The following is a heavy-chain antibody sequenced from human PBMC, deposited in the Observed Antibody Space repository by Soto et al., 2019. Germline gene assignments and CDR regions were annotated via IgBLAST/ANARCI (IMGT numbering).Heavy chain of an antibody. V-gene: IGHV4-31*03. CDR1: GGSISSGGYY. D-gene: IGHD5-18*01. Sequence: QVQLQESGPGLVKPSQTLSLTCTVSGGSISSGGYYWSWIRQHPVKGLEWIGYIYYSGSTYYNPSLKSRVTISVDTSKNQFSLKLSSVTAADTAVYYCARDHQDGHSGYSYGPNWFDPWGQGTLVTVSS. J-gene: IGHJ5*02. CDR2: IYYSGST. CDR3: ARDHQDGHSGYSYGPNWFDP.